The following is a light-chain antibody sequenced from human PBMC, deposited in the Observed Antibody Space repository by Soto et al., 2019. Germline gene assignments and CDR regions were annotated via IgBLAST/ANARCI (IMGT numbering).Light chain of an antibody. CDR3: QHDNSYPWT. V-gene: IGKV1-5*03. Sequence: DIQMTQSPSTLSASVGDRVTITCRASQTINNWLAWYQQKPGKAPNLLIYKASSLESGVPSRFSGSGSGTEFTLTISSLQPDDSATYYCQHDNSYPWTFGQGTTVEIK. J-gene: IGKJ1*01. CDR1: QTINNW. CDR2: KAS.